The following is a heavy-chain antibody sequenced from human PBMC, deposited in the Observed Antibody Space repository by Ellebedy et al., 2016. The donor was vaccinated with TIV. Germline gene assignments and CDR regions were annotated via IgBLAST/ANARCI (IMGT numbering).Heavy chain of an antibody. D-gene: IGHD3-10*02. V-gene: IGHV4-59*01. CDR2: IYYSGST. CDR3: ARICHYGMDV. Sequence: GSLRLSXTVSGGSISSYYWSWIRQPPGKGLEWIGYIYYSGSTNYNPSLKSRVTISVDTSKNQFSLKLSSVTAADTAVYYCARICHYGMDVWGQGTTVTVSS. CDR1: GGSISSYY. J-gene: IGHJ6*02.